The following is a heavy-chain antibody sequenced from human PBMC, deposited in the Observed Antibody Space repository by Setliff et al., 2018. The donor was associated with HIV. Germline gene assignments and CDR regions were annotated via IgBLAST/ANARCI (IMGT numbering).Heavy chain of an antibody. Sequence: PSETLSLTCTVSGYSISSGFYWGWIRQPPGKGLEWIGSIYHSGNTYYIPSLQSRVTISVDTSKNQFSLKLSSVTAADTAVYYCARDKTYCNYSRCSRAGWYFDLWGRGTLVTVSS. V-gene: IGHV4-38-2*02. D-gene: IGHD2-2*01. CDR1: GYSISSGFY. J-gene: IGHJ2*01. CDR3: ARDKTYCNYSRCSRAGWYFDL. CDR2: IYHSGNT.